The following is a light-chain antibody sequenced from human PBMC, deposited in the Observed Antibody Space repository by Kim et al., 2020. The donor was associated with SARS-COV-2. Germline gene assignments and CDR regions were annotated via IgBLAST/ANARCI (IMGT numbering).Light chain of an antibody. CDR3: QQYYSYPPT. V-gene: IGKV1-8*01. CDR2: TAS. Sequence: ASTGDRVTITCRASQGISSYLAWYQQRPGKAPKLLIYTASTLQSGVPSRFSGSGSGTDFTLTISCLQSEDFATYYCQQYYSYPPTFGGGTKVDIK. CDR1: QGISSY. J-gene: IGKJ4*01.